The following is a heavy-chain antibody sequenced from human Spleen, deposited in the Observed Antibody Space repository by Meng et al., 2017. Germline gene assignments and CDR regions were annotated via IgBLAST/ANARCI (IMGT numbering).Heavy chain of an antibody. CDR1: GFSFDDYA. CDR2: ISWNSDKI. CDR3: AKEGAGYSYVFRAYFDV. J-gene: IGHJ2*01. D-gene: IGHD5-18*01. V-gene: IGHV3-9*01. Sequence: SLKISCAASGFSFDDYAMHWVRQAPGKGLEWVSGISWNSDKIGYADSVKGRFTISRDNAKNSLYLQMNSLRAEDTALYYCAKEGAGYSYVFRAYFDVWGRGTLVTVSS.